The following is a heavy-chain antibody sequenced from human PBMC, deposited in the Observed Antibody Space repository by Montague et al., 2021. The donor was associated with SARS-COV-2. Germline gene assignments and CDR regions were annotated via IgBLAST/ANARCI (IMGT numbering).Heavy chain of an antibody. CDR1: GVVYLRRCS. V-gene: IGHV4-59*11. J-gene: IGHJ6*02. CDR2: PLEKKT. D-gene: IGHD3-3*01. Sequence: SETLSLTCTVSGVVYLRRCSEGHTSYLQSHHELVCRLPLEKKTNYNPSLKSRVSISVDTSSSQFSLYLTSVTAADAAVYYCARDQTVSEWIWYGMDVWGPGTTVTVSS. CDR3: ARDQTVSEWIWYGMDV.